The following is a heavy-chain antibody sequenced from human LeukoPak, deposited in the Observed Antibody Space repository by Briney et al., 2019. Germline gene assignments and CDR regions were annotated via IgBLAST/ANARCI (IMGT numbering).Heavy chain of an antibody. CDR2: ISAYNGET. CDR1: GYTFSSYG. V-gene: IGHV1-18*01. D-gene: IGHD1-26*01. Sequence: ASVKVSCKASGYTFSSYGISWVRQTPGQGLEWMGWISAYNGETNYAQNLQGRVTMTTDTSTSTGYMELRSLRSDDTAVYYCARGRGSHNWFDPWGQGTLVTVSS. CDR3: ARGRGSHNWFDP. J-gene: IGHJ5*02.